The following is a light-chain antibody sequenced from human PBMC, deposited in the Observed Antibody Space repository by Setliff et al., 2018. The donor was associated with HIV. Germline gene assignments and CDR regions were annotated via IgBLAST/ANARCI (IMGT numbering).Light chain of an antibody. CDR2: DVT. CDR3: ASYTGSNTLDV. V-gene: IGLV2-14*03. CDR1: SSDIGAYNY. J-gene: IGLJ1*01. Sequence: QSVLTQPASVSGSPGQSITISCTGTSSDIGAYNYVSWYQQYPGKAPKLVIYDVTIRPSGVSNRFSGSKSGNTASLTISGLQAEDEADYYCASYTGSNTLDVFGTGTKVTVL.